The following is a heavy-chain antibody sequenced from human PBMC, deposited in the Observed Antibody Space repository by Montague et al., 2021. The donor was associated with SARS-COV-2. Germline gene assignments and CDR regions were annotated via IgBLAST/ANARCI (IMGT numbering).Heavy chain of an antibody. D-gene: IGHD3-3*01. V-gene: IGHV4-39*07. Sequence: SETLSLTCTVSGGSVSSGSHYWVWIRQPPGKGPEWLGNIFQSGTTXYXXXXEXRSTMSVDTSKNQFSLKLSSVTAADTAVYYCAREHWENYYDFWSGTNLASDYPYYGMDVWGQGTTVTVSS. CDR1: GGSVSSGSHY. J-gene: IGHJ6*02. CDR3: AREHWENYYDFWSGTNLASDYPYYGMDV. CDR2: IFQSGTT.